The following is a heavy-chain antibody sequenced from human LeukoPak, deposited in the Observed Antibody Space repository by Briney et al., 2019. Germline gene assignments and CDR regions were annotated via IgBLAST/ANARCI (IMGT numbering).Heavy chain of an antibody. CDR3: ARFSIAAAGPTDYFDY. CDR1: GDSISSSSYY. Sequence: SETLSLTCTVSGDSISSSSYYWGWIRQPPGKGLKWIGSIYYSGSTYYNPSLKSRVTISVDTSKNQFSLKLSSVTAADTAVYYCARFSIAAAGPTDYFDYWGQGTLVTVSS. J-gene: IGHJ4*02. D-gene: IGHD6-13*01. CDR2: IYYSGST. V-gene: IGHV4-39*01.